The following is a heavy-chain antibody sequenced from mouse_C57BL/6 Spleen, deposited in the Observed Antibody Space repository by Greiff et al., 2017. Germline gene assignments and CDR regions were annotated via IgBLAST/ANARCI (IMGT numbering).Heavy chain of an antibody. J-gene: IGHJ3*01. CDR3: ARDPNWDAAY. V-gene: IGHV5-4*01. D-gene: IGHD4-1*01. CDR2: ISDGGSYT. Sequence: DVKLVESGGGLVKPGGSLKLSCAASGFTFSSYAMSWVRQTPEKRLEWVATISDGGSYTYYPDNVKGRFTISRDNAKNNLYLQMSHLKSEDTAMYYCARDPNWDAAYWGQGTLVTVSA. CDR1: GFTFSSYA.